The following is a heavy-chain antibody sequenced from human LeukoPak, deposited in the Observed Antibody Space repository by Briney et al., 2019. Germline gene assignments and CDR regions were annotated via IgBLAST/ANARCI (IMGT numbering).Heavy chain of an antibody. V-gene: IGHV3-23*01. CDR2: ISGSGGST. CDR3: AKGSHSSLYYYYYMDV. J-gene: IGHJ6*03. CDR1: GFTFSSYA. D-gene: IGHD6-6*01. Sequence: PGGSLRLSCAASGFTFSSYAMSWVRQAPGKGLEWVSAISGSGGSTYYADSVKGRFTISRDNSKNTLYLQMNSLRAEDTAVYYRAKGSHSSLYYYYYMDVWGKGTTVTVSS.